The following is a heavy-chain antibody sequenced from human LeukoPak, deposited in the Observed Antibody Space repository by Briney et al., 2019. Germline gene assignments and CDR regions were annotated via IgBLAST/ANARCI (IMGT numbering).Heavy chain of an antibody. CDR1: GGSMSSYY. CDR2: IYYSGIT. J-gene: IGHJ4*02. D-gene: IGHD3-22*01. CDR3: ARSQNYYDSSGYRAYFDY. V-gene: IGHV4-59*01. Sequence: SETLSLTCTVSGGSMSSYYWSWIRQPPGKGLEWIGYIYYSGITNYNSSLKSRVTISVDTSKNQLSLELTSLTAADTAVYYCARSQNYYDSSGYRAYFDYWGQGTLVTVSS.